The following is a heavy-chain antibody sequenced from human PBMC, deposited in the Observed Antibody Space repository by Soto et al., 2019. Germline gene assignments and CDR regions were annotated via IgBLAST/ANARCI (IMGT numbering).Heavy chain of an antibody. CDR3: AIHPLAITMIAVVISPPDY. CDR1: GFTFSRYA. CDR2: ISGSGGST. Sequence: VGSLRLSGAASGFTFSRYAMSWVRQARGKGLEWVSAISGSGGSTYYADSVKGRFTISRDNSKNTLYLQMDSLRAEDTAVYYCAIHPLAITMIAVVISPPDYWGQGTLVTVSS. D-gene: IGHD3-22*01. V-gene: IGHV3-23*01. J-gene: IGHJ4*02.